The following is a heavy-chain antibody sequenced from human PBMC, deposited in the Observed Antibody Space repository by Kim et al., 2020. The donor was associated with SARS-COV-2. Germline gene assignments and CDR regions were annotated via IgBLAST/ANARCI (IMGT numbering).Heavy chain of an antibody. J-gene: IGHJ3*02. Sequence: SETLSLTCTVSGGSISSYYWSWIRQPPGKGLEWIGYIYYSGSTNYNPSLKSRVTISVDTSKNQFSLKLSSVTAADTAVYYCARPSERVWAFDIWGQGAMVTVSS. D-gene: IGHD2-21*01. CDR1: GGSISSYY. CDR3: ARPSERVWAFDI. CDR2: IYYSGST. V-gene: IGHV4-59*08.